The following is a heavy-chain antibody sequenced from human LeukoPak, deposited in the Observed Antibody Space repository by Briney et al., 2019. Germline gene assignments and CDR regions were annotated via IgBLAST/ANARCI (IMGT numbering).Heavy chain of an antibody. Sequence: ASVKVSCKASGYTFTSYYMHWVRQAPGQGLEWMGIINPSGGSTSYAQKFQGRVTMTRDTSTSTVYMELSGLRSEDTAVYYCARRGIAVAGIDYWGQGTLVTVSS. J-gene: IGHJ4*02. V-gene: IGHV1-46*01. CDR3: ARRGIAVAGIDY. D-gene: IGHD6-19*01. CDR2: INPSGGST. CDR1: GYTFTSYY.